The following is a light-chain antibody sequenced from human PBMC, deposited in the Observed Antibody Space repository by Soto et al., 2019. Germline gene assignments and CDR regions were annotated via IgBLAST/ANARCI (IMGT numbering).Light chain of an antibody. CDR2: DDN. Sequence: VLTQPPSVSAAPGQKVTISCSGSSSNIGGNSVSWYQQLPGTAPKLLIYDDNKRPSGIPDRFSGSKSGTSATLGVTGFQTGDEADYYCGSWDSSLSAYVFGTGTKVTVL. V-gene: IGLV1-51*01. CDR3: GSWDSSLSAYV. J-gene: IGLJ1*01. CDR1: SSNIGGNS.